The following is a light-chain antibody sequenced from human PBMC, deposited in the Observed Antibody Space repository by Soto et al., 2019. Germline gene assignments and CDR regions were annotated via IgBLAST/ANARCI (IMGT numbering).Light chain of an antibody. CDR2: GAS. J-gene: IGKJ2*01. CDR1: QSVSSSY. CDR3: QQYGSSPHT. V-gene: IGKV3-20*01. Sequence: EIVLTQSPGTLSLSPGERATLSCRASQSVSSSYLAWYQHKPGQAPRLLIYGASSGATGIPDRFSGSGSGTDFTLTISRLEPDDFAVYYCQQYGSSPHTFGQGTKLEIK.